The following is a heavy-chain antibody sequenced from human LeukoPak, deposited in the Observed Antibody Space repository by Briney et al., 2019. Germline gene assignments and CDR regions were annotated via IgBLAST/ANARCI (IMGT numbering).Heavy chain of an antibody. CDR2: INPNSGGT. D-gene: IGHD6-6*01. Sequence: ASVKVSCKASGYTFTGYYMHWVRQAPGQGLEWMGWINPNSGGTNYAQKFQGRVTMTRDTSISTAYMELSRLRSDDTAVYYCARDRHSSSWLPLYYYMDVWGKGTTVTVSS. J-gene: IGHJ6*03. V-gene: IGHV1-2*02. CDR1: GYTFTGYY. CDR3: ARDRHSSSWLPLYYYMDV.